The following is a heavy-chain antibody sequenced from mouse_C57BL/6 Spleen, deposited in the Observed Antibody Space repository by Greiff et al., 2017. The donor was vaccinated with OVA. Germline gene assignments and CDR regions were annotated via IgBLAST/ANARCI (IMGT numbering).Heavy chain of an antibody. D-gene: IGHD1-1*01. CDR3: ARHNNYYVSRNHYYFDY. J-gene: IGHJ2*01. CDR1: GYTFTEYT. Sequence: QVQLQQSGAELVKPGASVKLSCKASGYTFTEYTIHWVKQRSGQGLEWIGWFYPGSGSIKYNEKFKDKATLTADKSSSTVYMELSRLTSEDTAVYFCARHNNYYVSRNHYYFDYWGQGTTLTVSS. V-gene: IGHV1-62-2*01. CDR2: FYPGSGSI.